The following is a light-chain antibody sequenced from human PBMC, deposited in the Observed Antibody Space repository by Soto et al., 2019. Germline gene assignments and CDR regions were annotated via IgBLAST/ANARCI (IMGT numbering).Light chain of an antibody. CDR1: QSIKSW. V-gene: IGKV1-5*03. Sequence: DIQMTQSPSTLSASVGDRVIITCRASQSIKSWLAWYQQKPGKAPKLLIYKASSLESGVPSRFSGSGSGTELTLSMSGLQPEDFASYYCQQYDSYPVIFAGGTKVDLK. J-gene: IGKJ4*01. CDR2: KAS. CDR3: QQYDSYPVI.